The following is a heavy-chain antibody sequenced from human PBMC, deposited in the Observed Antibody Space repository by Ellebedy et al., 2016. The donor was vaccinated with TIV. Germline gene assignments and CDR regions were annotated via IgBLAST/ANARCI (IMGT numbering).Heavy chain of an antibody. CDR3: AKLDSSGYYYGRLDY. CDR2: ISSSGVSS. Sequence: GGSLRLSCAASGFTFRNFAMTWVRQAPGKGLEWVSSISSSGVSSDYADSVRGRVTISRDNSKSTLYQQMDSLRADDSAEYYCAKLDSSGYYYGRLDYWGQGTLVTVSS. J-gene: IGHJ4*02. V-gene: IGHV3-23*01. CDR1: GFTFRNFA. D-gene: IGHD3-22*01.